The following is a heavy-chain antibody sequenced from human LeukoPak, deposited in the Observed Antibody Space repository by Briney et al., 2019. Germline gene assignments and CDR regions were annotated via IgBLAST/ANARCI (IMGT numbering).Heavy chain of an antibody. CDR3: ARARGSMVRGVIGGYYFDY. V-gene: IGHV4-4*07. D-gene: IGHD3-10*01. J-gene: IGHJ4*02. CDR2: IYTSGST. Sequence: SETLSLTCTVSGGSIGSYYWSWIRQPAGKGLEWIGRIYTSGSTNYNPSLKSRVTMSVDTSKNQFSLKLSSVTAADTAVYYCARARGSMVRGVIGGYYFDYWGQGTLVTVSS. CDR1: GGSIGSYY.